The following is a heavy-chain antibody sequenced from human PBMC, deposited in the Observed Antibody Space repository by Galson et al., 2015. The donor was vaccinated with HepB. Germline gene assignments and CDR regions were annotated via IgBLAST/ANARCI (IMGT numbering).Heavy chain of an antibody. CDR1: GFTFSSYA. Sequence: SLRLSCAASGFTFSSYAMHWVRQGPGKGLEWVAVISYDGSNKYYADSVKGRFTVSRDNPKNTLYLQMNSLRAEDTAVYYCAMPFYLESSGDDAFDIWGQGTMVTVSS. J-gene: IGHJ3*02. V-gene: IGHV3-30*04. CDR2: ISYDGSNK. D-gene: IGHD3-22*01. CDR3: AMPFYLESSGDDAFDI.